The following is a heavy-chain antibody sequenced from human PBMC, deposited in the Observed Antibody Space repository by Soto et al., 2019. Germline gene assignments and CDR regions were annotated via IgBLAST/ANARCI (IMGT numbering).Heavy chain of an antibody. CDR3: ARDVDADFRTDFDY. V-gene: IGHV3-74*01. CDR2: TNIDGSTA. CDR1: GFTFTSYW. D-gene: IGHD4-17*01. J-gene: IGHJ4*02. Sequence: PGGSLRLSCAATGFTFTSYWMIWVRQTPGKGLVWVSRTNIDGSTANYAASARGRFTISRDNAENSVYLEMDSLRAEDTALYYCARDVDADFRTDFDYWGRGTLVTVSS.